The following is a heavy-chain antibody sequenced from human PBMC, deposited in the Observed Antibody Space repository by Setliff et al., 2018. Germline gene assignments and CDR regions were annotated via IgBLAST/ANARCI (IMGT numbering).Heavy chain of an antibody. J-gene: IGHJ4*02. CDR1: GFTFSSYA. CDR3: ARGGTDYYDSSGYPDY. D-gene: IGHD3-22*01. Sequence: PGGSLRLSCAASGFTFSSYAMSWVRQAPGKGLEWVSAISSSSSYIYYADSVKGRFTISRDNAKNSLYLQMNSLRAEDTAVYYCARGGTDYYDSSGYPDYWGQGTLVTVSS. CDR2: ISSSSSYI. V-gene: IGHV3-21*01.